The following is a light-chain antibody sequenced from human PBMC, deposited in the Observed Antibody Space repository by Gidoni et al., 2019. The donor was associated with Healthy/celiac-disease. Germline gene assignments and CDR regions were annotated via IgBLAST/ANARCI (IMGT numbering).Light chain of an antibody. CDR1: QSISSW. CDR2: DAS. J-gene: IGKJ3*01. V-gene: IGKV1-5*01. CDR3: QQYNSYSPLFT. Sequence: DIQMTQSPSTLSASVGDRVTITCRASQSISSWLAWYQQKPGKATKLLIYDASSLESGVPSRFSGSGSGTEFTLTISSLQPDDFATYYCQQYNSYSPLFTFGPGTKVDIK.